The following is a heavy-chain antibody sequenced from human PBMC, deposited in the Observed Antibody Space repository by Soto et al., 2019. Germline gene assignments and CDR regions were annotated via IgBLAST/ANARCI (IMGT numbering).Heavy chain of an antibody. Sequence: QVQLQESGPGLVKPSQTLSLTCTVSGGSVSSGGYYWSWIRQHPGKGLEWIGYIYYSGSTYYNPSXKRXVTISLDTSKNQFSLKLSSVTAADTAVYYCARDNLHWGFDYWGQGTLVTVSS. J-gene: IGHJ4*02. CDR3: ARDNLHWGFDY. CDR2: IYYSGST. CDR1: GGSVSSGGYY. D-gene: IGHD7-27*01. V-gene: IGHV4-31*03.